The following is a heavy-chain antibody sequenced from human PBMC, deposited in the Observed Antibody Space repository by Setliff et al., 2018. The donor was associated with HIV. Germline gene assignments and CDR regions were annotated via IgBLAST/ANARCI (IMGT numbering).Heavy chain of an antibody. V-gene: IGHV3-7*03. D-gene: IGHD1-26*01. CDR1: GFTFSSYW. J-gene: IGHJ4*02. CDR2: IKEDGSEK. Sequence: GGSLRLSCAASGFTFSSYWMSWVRQAPGKGLEWVANIKEDGSEKYYVDSVKGRFTISRDNAKNSLYLQMNSLRAEDTARYYCERDPEPTGFSGSFGYWGQGTLVTVSS. CDR3: ERDPEPTGFSGSFGY.